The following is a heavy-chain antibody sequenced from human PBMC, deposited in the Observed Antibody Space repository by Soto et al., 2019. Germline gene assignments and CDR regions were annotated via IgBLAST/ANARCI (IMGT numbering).Heavy chain of an antibody. CDR1: GFTFSSYG. D-gene: IGHD3-3*01. CDR2: IWYDGSNK. J-gene: IGHJ6*03. Sequence: SGGSLRISCAASGFTFSSYGLHWVRQAPGKGLEWVAVIWYDGSNKYYADSVKGRFTISRDNSKNTPYLQMNSLRAEDTAVYYCARVRNLGSDFWSGYMGQNYYYYMDVWGKGTTVTVSS. CDR3: ARVRNLGSDFWSGYMGQNYYYYMDV. V-gene: IGHV3-33*01.